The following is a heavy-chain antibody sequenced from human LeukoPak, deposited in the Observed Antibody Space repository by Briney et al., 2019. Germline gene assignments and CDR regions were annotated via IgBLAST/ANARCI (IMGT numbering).Heavy chain of an antibody. CDR1: GFTFSSYS. V-gene: IGHV3-21*04. D-gene: IGHD1-20*01. CDR2: ISSSSSYI. J-gene: IGHJ4*02. Sequence: PGGSLRLSCAASGFTFSSYSMNWVRQAPGKGLEWVSSISSSSSYIYYADSVKGRFTISRDNSKNTLYLQMNSLRVEDTAIYYCAKAPGGGNWNWGQGTLVTVSS. CDR3: AKAPGGGNWN.